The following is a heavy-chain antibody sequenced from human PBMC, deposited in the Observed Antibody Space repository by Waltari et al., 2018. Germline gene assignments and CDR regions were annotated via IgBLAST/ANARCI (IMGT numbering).Heavy chain of an antibody. CDR2: INPKSGGT. Sequence: QVQLVQSGAEVKKPGASVKVSCTASGYTFTAYYMPWVRQAPGQGLEWMGWINPKSGGTNYAQKFQGRVSMTRDTSISTAYMDLSRLTSDDSAVYFCARDPYCAGDCYVDYWGQGTLVTVSS. CDR3: ARDPYCAGDCYVDY. J-gene: IGHJ4*02. V-gene: IGHV1-2*02. CDR1: GYTFTAYY. D-gene: IGHD2-21*01.